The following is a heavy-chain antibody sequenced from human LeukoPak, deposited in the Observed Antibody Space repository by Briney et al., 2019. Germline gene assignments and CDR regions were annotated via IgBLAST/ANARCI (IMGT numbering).Heavy chain of an antibody. CDR1: GFTFSSFG. CDR3: ARDITFGGVIDDY. Sequence: GGSLRLSCAASGFTFSSFGMHWVRQAPGKGLEWVTFIRYDGNNKHYVDSVKGRFTISRDNSKNMLYLEMNRLRAEDTAVYYCARDITFGGVIDDYWGQGTLVTVSS. D-gene: IGHD3-16*02. J-gene: IGHJ4*02. V-gene: IGHV3-30*02. CDR2: IRYDGNNK.